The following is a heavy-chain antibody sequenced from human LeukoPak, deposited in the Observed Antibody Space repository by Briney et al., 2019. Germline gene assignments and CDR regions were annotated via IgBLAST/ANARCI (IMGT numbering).Heavy chain of an antibody. V-gene: IGHV4-59*12. Sequence: SETLSLTCTVSGGSISSYYWSWIRQPPGKGLEWIGYIYYSGSTYYNPSLKSRVTISVDTSKNQFSLKLSSVTAADTAVYYCARDLVVAATPDWFDPWGQGTLVTVSS. D-gene: IGHD2-15*01. J-gene: IGHJ5*02. CDR2: IYYSGST. CDR1: GGSISSYY. CDR3: ARDLVVAATPDWFDP.